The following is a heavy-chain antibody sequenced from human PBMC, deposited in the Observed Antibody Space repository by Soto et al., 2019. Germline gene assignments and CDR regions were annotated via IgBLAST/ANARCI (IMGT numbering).Heavy chain of an antibody. CDR2: IDSYGSAT. CDR1: GFTFSRYW. J-gene: IGHJ4*02. D-gene: IGHD3-3*01. Sequence: GGSLRLSCAASGFTFSRYWMHWVRQAPGKGLVWVSRIDSYGSATSQVDSVEGRFTISRDNAKNTLYLQMNSLRAEDTAVYYCARGWVEGLSRQPPTDYWGQGTLATVSS. CDR3: ARGWVEGLSRQPPTDY. V-gene: IGHV3-74*01.